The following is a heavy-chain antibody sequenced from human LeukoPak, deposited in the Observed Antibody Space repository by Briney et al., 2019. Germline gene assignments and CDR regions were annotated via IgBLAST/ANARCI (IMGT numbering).Heavy chain of an antibody. CDR1: GFTYSSFP. Sequence: GGSLRLSCAVSGFTYSSFPFHCVRQAPGKGLECVAAISTDGSYKYHGDSVKGRFTISRDNPMNTLYLQMNGLRPDDTAVYYCARSLIPGRWYFDLWGRGTLVTVSS. CDR2: ISTDGSYK. CDR3: ARSLIPGRWYFDL. D-gene: IGHD3-16*01. V-gene: IGHV3-30*04. J-gene: IGHJ2*01.